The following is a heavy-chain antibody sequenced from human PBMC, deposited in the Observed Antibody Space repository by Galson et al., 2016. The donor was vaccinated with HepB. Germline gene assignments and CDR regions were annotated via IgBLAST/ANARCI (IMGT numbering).Heavy chain of an antibody. J-gene: IGHJ4*02. CDR1: GFMFNRYW. CDR2: INSKGDSA. CDR3: ARNNDGYDY. Sequence: SLRLSCAASGFMFNRYWMSWVRQAPGRGLESVSAINSKGDSAYYGNSVKGRFTVSRDNSKNTLYLHMGSLRAEDLAVYYCARNNDGYDYWGQGTLVTVSS. D-gene: IGHD5-24*01. V-gene: IGHV3-64*01.